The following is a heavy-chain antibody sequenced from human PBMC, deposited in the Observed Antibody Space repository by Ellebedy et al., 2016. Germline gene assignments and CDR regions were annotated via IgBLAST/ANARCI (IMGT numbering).Heavy chain of an antibody. D-gene: IGHD5-18*01. V-gene: IGHV4-34*01. Sequence: GSLRLXXAVYGGSFSGYYWSWIRQPPGKGLEWIGEINHSGSTNYNPSLKSRVTISVDTSKNQFSLKLSSVTAADTAVYYCARGARIPRGYSYGTQRIDYWGQGTLVTVSS. CDR2: INHSGST. J-gene: IGHJ4*02. CDR3: ARGARIPRGYSYGTQRIDY. CDR1: GGSFSGYY.